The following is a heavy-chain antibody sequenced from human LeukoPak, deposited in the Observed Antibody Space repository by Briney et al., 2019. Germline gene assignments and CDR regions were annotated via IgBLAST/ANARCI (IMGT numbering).Heavy chain of an antibody. CDR1: GGTFSSYA. V-gene: IGHV1-69*10. CDR2: IIPILGIA. J-gene: IGHJ3*02. CDR3: ARDYYDSSGYYVGDAFDI. D-gene: IGHD3-22*01. Sequence: SVKVSCKASGGTFSSYAISWVRQAPGQGLEWMGGIIPILGIAKYAQKFQGRVTITADKSTSTAYMELSSLRSEDTAVYYCARDYYDSSGYYVGDAFDIWGQGTMVTVSS.